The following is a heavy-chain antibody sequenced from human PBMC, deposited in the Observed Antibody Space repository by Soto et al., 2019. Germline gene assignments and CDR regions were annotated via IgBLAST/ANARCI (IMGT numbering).Heavy chain of an antibody. CDR1: GYTFTSYG. V-gene: IGHV1-18*01. Sequence: ASVKVSCKASGYTFTSYGISWVRQAPGQGLEWMGWISAYNGNTNYARKLQGRVTMTTDTSTSTAYMELRSLRSDDTPVYYCARDGSWTGWGYYYYRMDVWRQATTVTVSS. D-gene: IGHD6-13*01. J-gene: IGHJ6*02. CDR2: ISAYNGNT. CDR3: ARDGSWTGWGYYYYRMDV.